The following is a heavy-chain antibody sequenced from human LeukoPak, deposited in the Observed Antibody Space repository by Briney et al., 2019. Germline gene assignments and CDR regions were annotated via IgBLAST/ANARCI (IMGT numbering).Heavy chain of an antibody. CDR2: IYTSGST. V-gene: IGHV4-4*07. CDR1: GGSISSYY. CDR3: ARGSKPGDCHDY. D-gene: IGHD2-21*02. J-gene: IGHJ4*02. Sequence: SETLSLTCTVSGGSISSYYWSWVRQPAGKGLEWIGHIYTSGSTNYNPSLKSRVTMSVDTSKNQFSLKLSSVTAADTAVYYCARGSKPGDCHDYWGQGTLVTVSS.